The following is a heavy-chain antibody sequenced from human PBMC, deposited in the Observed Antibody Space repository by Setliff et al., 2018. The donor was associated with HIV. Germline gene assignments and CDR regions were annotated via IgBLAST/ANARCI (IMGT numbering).Heavy chain of an antibody. Sequence: PGESLKISCKGSGYSFTNYWIGWVRQMPGKGLEWMGIIYPGDSDTRYSPSLQGQVTISVDKSISTAYLQWSSLKASDTAMYYCATPISITSGSAFDYWGQGTLVTVSS. CDR1: GYSFTNYW. J-gene: IGHJ4*02. D-gene: IGHD2-2*01. CDR2: IYPGDSDT. CDR3: ATPISITSGSAFDY. V-gene: IGHV5-51*01.